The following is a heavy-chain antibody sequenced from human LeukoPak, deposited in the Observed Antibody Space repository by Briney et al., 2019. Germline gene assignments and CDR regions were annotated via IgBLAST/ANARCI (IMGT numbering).Heavy chain of an antibody. CDR2: ISSSGSTI. V-gene: IGHV3-11*01. CDR3: AKRFDSSGQTKSFDY. D-gene: IGHD3-22*01. Sequence: GGSLRLSCAASGFTFSDYYMSWIRQAPGKGLEWVSYISSSGSTIYYADSVKGRFTISRDNFKNTLYLQMNSLRAEDTAVYYCAKRFDSSGQTKSFDYWGQGTLVTVSS. J-gene: IGHJ4*02. CDR1: GFTFSDYY.